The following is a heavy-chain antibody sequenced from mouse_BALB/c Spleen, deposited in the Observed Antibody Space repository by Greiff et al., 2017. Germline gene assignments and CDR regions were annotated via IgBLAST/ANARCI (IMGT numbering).Heavy chain of an antibody. CDR3: ASRGPYYAMDY. CDR2: ISSGGST. CDR1: GFTFSSYA. J-gene: IGHJ4*01. V-gene: IGHV5-6-5*01. Sequence: EVQLVESGGGLVKPGGSLKLSCAASGFTFSSYAMSWVRQTPEKRLEWVASISSGGSTYYPDSVKGRFTISRDNARNILYLQMSSLRSEDTAMYYCASRGPYYAMDYWGQGTSVTVSS.